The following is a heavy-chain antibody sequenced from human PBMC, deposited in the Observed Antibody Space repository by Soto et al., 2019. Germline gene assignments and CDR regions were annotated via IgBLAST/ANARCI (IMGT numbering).Heavy chain of an antibody. Sequence: QVQLVQSGPEVRKPGASVKVSCKASGYIFSRYGISWVRQAPGQGLEWMAWISGYNGNTKFGERVQGRVNVTTDTSTSTAYMELRSLRSDDTAVYYCARPLRDRNYYYGMAVWGQGTTVTVSS. CDR2: ISGYNGNT. CDR1: GYIFSRYG. D-gene: IGHD3-22*01. CDR3: ARPLRDRNYYYGMAV. J-gene: IGHJ6*02. V-gene: IGHV1-18*04.